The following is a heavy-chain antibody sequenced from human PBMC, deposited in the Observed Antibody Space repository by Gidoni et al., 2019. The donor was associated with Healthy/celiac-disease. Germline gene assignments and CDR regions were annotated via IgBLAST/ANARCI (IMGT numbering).Heavy chain of an antibody. J-gene: IGHJ4*02. V-gene: IGHV4-39*07. CDR1: GGSISSSSYY. CDR3: ARVAGWPHDLDY. Sequence: QLQLQESGPGLVKPSETLSLTCTVSGGSISSSSYYWGWIRQPPGKGLEWIGSIYYSGSTYYNPSLKSRVTISVDTSKNQFSLKLSSVTAADTAVYYCARVAGWPHDLDYWGQGTLVTVSS. CDR2: IYYSGST. D-gene: IGHD6-19*01.